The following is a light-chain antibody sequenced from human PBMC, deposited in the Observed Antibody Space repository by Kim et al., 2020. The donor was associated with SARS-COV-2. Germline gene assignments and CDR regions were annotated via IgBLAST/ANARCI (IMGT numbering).Light chain of an antibody. CDR1: QGISRY. J-gene: IGKJ2*01. V-gene: IGKV1-9*01. CDR2: GAS. CDR3: QLVDDYPYT. Sequence: SANVGDRVTISCRTSQGISRYLAWYQQKPGQAPTLIIHGASNLQNGVPSRFSGSGSGTEFTLSISSLQPEDFATYFCQLVDDYPYTFGQGTKLEI.